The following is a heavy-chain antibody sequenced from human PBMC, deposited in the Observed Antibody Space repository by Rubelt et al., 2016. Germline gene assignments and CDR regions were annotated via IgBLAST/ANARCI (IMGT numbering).Heavy chain of an antibody. CDR3: ARLRGSPQGAAFDI. J-gene: IGHJ3*02. CDR2: IYPGDSDT. CDR1: GYSFTSYW. Sequence: EVQLVQSGAEVKKPGESLKISCKGSGYSFTSYWIGWVRRMPGKGLEWMGIIYPGDSDTRYSPFFQGQVAISADNASSTAYLQWSSLKASDTAMYYCARLRGSPQGAAFDIWGQGTMVTVSS. V-gene: IGHV5-51*01. D-gene: IGHD1-26*01.